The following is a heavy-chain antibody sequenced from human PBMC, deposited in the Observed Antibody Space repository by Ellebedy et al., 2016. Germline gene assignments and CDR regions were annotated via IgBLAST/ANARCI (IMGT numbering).Heavy chain of an antibody. J-gene: IGHJ4*02. Sequence: GGSLRLXXAASGFTFSSYSMNWVRQAPGKGLEWVSYISSSSSTIYYADSVKGRFTISRDNAKNSLYLQMNSLRAEDTAVYYCARDVWFGETWGFDYWGQGTLVTVSS. D-gene: IGHD3-10*01. CDR3: ARDVWFGETWGFDY. CDR1: GFTFSSYS. CDR2: ISSSSSTI. V-gene: IGHV3-48*04.